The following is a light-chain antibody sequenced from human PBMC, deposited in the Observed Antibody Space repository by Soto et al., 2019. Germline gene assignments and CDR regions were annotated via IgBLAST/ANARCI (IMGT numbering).Light chain of an antibody. V-gene: IGKV3-11*01. CDR2: DAS. CDR3: QHRKDWQVT. J-gene: IGKJ5*01. CDR1: QSVSIY. Sequence: EIVLTQSPVTLSLSPGERATLSCRASQSVSIYLAWYQQKPGQAPGLLIYDASNRATGVPARFSGSGSGTDFTLTISSLEPEDFAVYYCQHRKDWQVTFGQGTRREIK.